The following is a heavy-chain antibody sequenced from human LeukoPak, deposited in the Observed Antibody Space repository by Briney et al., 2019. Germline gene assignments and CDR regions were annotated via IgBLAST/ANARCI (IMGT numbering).Heavy chain of an antibody. CDR3: ARWDSGSYFLDY. Sequence: SETLSLTCTVSGGSVSSYYWNWIRQPPGKGLEWIGYIYYSGSTNYNPSLKSRVTISIDTSKNQFPLKLNSVTAADTAVYYCARWDSGSYFLDYWGQGTLVTVSS. CDR2: IYYSGST. CDR1: GGSVSSYY. V-gene: IGHV4-59*02. J-gene: IGHJ4*02. D-gene: IGHD1-26*01.